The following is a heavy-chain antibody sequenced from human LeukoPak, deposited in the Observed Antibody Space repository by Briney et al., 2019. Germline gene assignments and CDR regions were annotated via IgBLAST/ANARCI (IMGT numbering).Heavy chain of an antibody. Sequence: PGRSLRLSCAASGFTFSSYGMHWVRQAPGKGLEWVAVIWYDGSNKYYADSVKGRFTISRDNSKNTLYLQMNSLRAEDTAVYYCAREKGLVMGYYFDYWGQGTLVTVSS. CDR3: AREKGLVMGYYFDY. CDR2: IWYDGSNK. CDR1: GFTFSSYG. V-gene: IGHV3-33*01. J-gene: IGHJ4*02. D-gene: IGHD2-21*01.